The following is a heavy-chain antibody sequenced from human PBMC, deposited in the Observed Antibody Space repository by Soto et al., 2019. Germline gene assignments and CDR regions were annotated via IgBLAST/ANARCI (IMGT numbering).Heavy chain of an antibody. D-gene: IGHD2-21*02. CDR2: IYRTGST. J-gene: IGHJ4*01. V-gene: IGHV4-4*02. CDR3: AGTATGASDTH. Sequence: SETLSLTCAVSGGCFTSNNWWTWVRQPPGQGLEWIGEIYRTGSTNYNPSLKSRVTISLDKSENQFSLKVSSLTAAATAVYYCAGTATGASDTHWSHGPLVTLSS. CDR1: GGCFTSNNW.